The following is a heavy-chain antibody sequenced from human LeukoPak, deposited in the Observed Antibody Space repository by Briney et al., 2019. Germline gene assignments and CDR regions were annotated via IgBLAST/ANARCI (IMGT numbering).Heavy chain of an antibody. CDR1: GGSISSYY. D-gene: IGHD2-2*01. CDR2: IYTSGST. CDR3: ARQGCSSTSCQTGARWFDP. V-gene: IGHV4-4*09. J-gene: IGHJ5*02. Sequence: SETLSLTCTVSGGSISSYYWSWIRQPPGKGLEWIGYIYTSGSTNYNPSLKSRVTISVDTSKNQFSLKLSSVTAADTAVYYCARQGCSSTSCQTGARWFDPWGQGTLVIVSS.